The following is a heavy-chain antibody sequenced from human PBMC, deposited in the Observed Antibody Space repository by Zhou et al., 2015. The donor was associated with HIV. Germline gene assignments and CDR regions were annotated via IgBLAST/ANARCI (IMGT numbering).Heavy chain of an antibody. CDR1: GGTFNSYA. V-gene: IGHV1-69*13. Sequence: QVQLVQSGAEVKKPGASVKVSCKASGGTFNSYAITWVRQAPGQGLEWMGGIIPIVNTANYAQKFQGRVTITADESTSAAYMELSSLTSEDTGVYFCARQNRPLGASFDYWGQGTLVTVSS. CDR3: ARQNRPLGASFDY. D-gene: IGHD5-12*01. J-gene: IGHJ4*02. CDR2: IIPIVNTA.